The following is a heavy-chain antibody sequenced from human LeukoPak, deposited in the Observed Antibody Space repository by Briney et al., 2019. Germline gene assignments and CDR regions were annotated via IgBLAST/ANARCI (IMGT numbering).Heavy chain of an antibody. D-gene: IGHD3-9*01. CDR2: LTDDIT. Sequence: GGSLRLSCAASGLSLSKNYMRWVRLVPGKGLECVSALTDDITYYAESVKGRFTISRDISKNTLYLQMNSLRVEDTAVYFCARNGITIFALDVWGQGTSVTVSS. J-gene: IGHJ6*02. CDR1: GLSLSKNY. V-gene: IGHV3-53*01. CDR3: ARNGITIFALDV.